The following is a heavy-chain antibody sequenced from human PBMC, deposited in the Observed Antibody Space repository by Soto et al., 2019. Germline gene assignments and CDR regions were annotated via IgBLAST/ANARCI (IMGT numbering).Heavy chain of an antibody. Sequence: QVQLVQSGAEVKKPGSSVKVSCKASGGTFSSYAISWVRQATGQGLEWMGGIIPIFGTATYAKKFQGRVLITADESTSTAYMVLSSLRSEDTAVYYCAGDSEGAFDIWGQGTMVTVSS. V-gene: IGHV1-69*01. D-gene: IGHD3-10*01. J-gene: IGHJ3*02. CDR2: IIPIFGTA. CDR3: AGDSEGAFDI. CDR1: GGTFSSYA.